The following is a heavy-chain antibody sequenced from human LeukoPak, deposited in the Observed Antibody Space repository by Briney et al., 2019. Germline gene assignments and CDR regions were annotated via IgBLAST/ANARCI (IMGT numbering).Heavy chain of an antibody. J-gene: IGHJ4*02. CDR3: ARGKYSFDY. V-gene: IGHV3-11*01. CDR2: ISSSGSTI. Sequence: GVSLRLLCAASGFIFSDSYMRWIRQAPGKGLEYISYISSSGSTIYYADSVKGRFTLSRDNAKNSLSLEMNSLRAEDTAVYYCARGKYSFDYWGQGTLVTVSS. CDR1: GFIFSDSY.